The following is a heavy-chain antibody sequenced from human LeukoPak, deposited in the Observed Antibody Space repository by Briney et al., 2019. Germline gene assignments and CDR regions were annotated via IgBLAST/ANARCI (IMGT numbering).Heavy chain of an antibody. Sequence: PGGSLRLSCAASGFTFSSYAMSWVRQAPGKGLEWVSPISGSGGSTYYADSVQGRFTISSDNSKNTLYLQMNSLRAEDTAVYYCAKDSDIVVVPAAIPGDYWGQGTLVTVSS. D-gene: IGHD2-2*02. J-gene: IGHJ4*02. V-gene: IGHV3-23*01. CDR3: AKDSDIVVVPAAIPGDY. CDR1: GFTFSSYA. CDR2: ISGSGGST.